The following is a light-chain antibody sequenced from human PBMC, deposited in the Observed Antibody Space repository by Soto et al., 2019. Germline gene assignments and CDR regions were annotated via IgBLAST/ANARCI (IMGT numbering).Light chain of an antibody. CDR1: RSVSSN. V-gene: IGKV3-11*01. CDR2: GAF. CDR3: QQRSNWPPIT. J-gene: IGKJ5*01. Sequence: EIVMTQSPATLSVSPGERATLSCRASRSVSSNLAWYQQKPCQAPRLLIYGAFNRAAGIPARFSGSGSGTDFTLTISSLEPEDFAVYYCQQRSNWPPITFGQGTRLEIK.